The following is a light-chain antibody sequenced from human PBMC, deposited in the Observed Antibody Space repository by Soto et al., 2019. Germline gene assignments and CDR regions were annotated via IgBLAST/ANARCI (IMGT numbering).Light chain of an antibody. CDR1: SSDIGGYNY. Sequence: QSALTQPASVSESRGQSITSSCTGTSSDIGGYNYVSWYQQHPGKAPKLIIYDVSNRPSGVSNRFSGSKSGNTASLTISGLQAEDEADYFCSSYTTYNALFGGGTNLTVL. V-gene: IGLV2-14*03. J-gene: IGLJ3*02. CDR2: DVS. CDR3: SSYTTYNAL.